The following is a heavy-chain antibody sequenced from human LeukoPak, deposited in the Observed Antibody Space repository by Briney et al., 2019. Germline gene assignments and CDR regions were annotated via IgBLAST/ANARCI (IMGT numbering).Heavy chain of an antibody. CDR1: GFTVSSNY. CDR2: IYSGGST. CDR3: ARDRLLWFGELSD. D-gene: IGHD3-10*01. J-gene: IGHJ4*02. V-gene: IGHV3-53*04. Sequence: PGGSLRLSCAASGFTVSSNYMSWVRQAPGKGPEWVSVIYSGGSTYYADSVKGRFTISRHNSKNTLYLQMNSLRAEDTAVYYCARDRLLWFGELSDWGQGTLVTVSS.